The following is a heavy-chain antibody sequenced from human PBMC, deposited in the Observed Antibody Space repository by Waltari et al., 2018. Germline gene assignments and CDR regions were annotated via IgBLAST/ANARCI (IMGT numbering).Heavy chain of an antibody. V-gene: IGHV3-73*02. CDR1: GFTFSGST. CDR2: MRSKAKSYAT. J-gene: IGHJ4*02. CDR3: STMGETSGY. Sequence: EVQLVESGGGLVQPGGSLKLSCAASGFTFSGSTMHWVRQASGKGLELVGRMRSKAKSYATGYAVSVKGRFTISRDDSKNTAYLEMNSLKTEDTAVYYCSTMGETSGYWGQGTLVTVSS. D-gene: IGHD3-16*01.